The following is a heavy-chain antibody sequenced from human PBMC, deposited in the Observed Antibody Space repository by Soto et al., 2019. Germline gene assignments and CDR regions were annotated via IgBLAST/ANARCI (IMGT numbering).Heavy chain of an antibody. CDR3: VKAALHSSGWLNRPEYLQH. D-gene: IGHD6-19*01. J-gene: IGHJ1*01. CDR2: ISSNGGST. Sequence: GGSLRLSCSASGFTFSSYAMHWVRQAPGKGLEYVSAISSNGGSTYYADSVKGRFTISRDNSKNTLYLQMSSLRAEDTAVYYCVKAALHSSGWLNRPEYLQHWGQGTLVTVSS. V-gene: IGHV3-64D*08. CDR1: GFTFSSYA.